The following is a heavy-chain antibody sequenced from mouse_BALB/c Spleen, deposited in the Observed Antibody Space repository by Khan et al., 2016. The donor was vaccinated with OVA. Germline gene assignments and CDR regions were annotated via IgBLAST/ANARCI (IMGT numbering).Heavy chain of an antibody. Sequence: EVELVESGGDLVKPGGSLKLSCAASGFTFSTYGMSWVRQAPDKRLEWVATVSTGGSYTYYPDSVKGRFTIYSDNAKNTLYLQMSGLRSEDTAMFYCTRLAYYYDSEGFAYWGQGTLVTVSA. J-gene: IGHJ3*01. V-gene: IGHV5-6*01. CDR3: TRLAYYYDSEGFAY. CDR2: VSTGGSYT. D-gene: IGHD1-1*01. CDR1: GFTFSTYG.